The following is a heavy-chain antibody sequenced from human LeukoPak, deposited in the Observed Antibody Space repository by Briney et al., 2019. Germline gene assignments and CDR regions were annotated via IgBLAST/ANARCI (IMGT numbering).Heavy chain of an antibody. CDR1: GYSFTDNW. J-gene: IGHJ5*02. Sequence: GESLKISCKGFGYSFTDNWIGWVRQMPGKGLEWMGIIYPGDSHTTYSPSFQGQVTISVDKSISTAYLQWSSLKASDTAMYYCARNGGYDFWSGYPYNWFDPWGQGTLVTVSS. CDR2: IYPGDSHT. V-gene: IGHV5-51*01. D-gene: IGHD3-3*01. CDR3: ARNGGYDFWSGYPYNWFDP.